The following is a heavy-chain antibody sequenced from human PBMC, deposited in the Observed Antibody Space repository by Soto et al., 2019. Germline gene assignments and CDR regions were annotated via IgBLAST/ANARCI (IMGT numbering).Heavy chain of an antibody. CDR3: ARRPRAIVPTLEGGVDV. J-gene: IGHJ6*02. Sequence: QVHLVQSGAEVKEPGSSVKVSCQASGGTFSSYVISWVRQAPGQGLEWMGGIMPIFGTTNYAQKFQGRVTMTADTSTNTAYMELSSLRYDDTAVFYCARRPRAIVPTLEGGVDVWGQGTTVTVSS. CDR2: IMPIFGTT. CDR1: GGTFSSYV. V-gene: IGHV1-69*14. D-gene: IGHD1-26*01.